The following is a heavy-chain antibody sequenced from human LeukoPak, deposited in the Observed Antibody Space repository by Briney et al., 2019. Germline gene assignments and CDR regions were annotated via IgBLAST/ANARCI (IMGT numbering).Heavy chain of an antibody. CDR3: ARRVGGMGKYGSGSYYNV. Sequence: GASVKVSCKASGYTFTGYYMHWVRQAPGQGLEWMGWINPNSGGTNYAQKFQGRVTMTRDTSISTAYMELSRLRSDDTAVYYCARRVGGMGKYGSGSYYNVWGQGTLVTVSS. CDR2: INPNSGGT. J-gene: IGHJ4*02. D-gene: IGHD3-10*01. V-gene: IGHV1-2*02. CDR1: GYTFTGYY.